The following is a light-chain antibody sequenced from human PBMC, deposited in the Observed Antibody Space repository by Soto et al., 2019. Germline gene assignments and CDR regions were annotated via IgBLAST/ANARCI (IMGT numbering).Light chain of an antibody. Sequence: QSVLTQPRSVSGSPGQSVTISCPGTSSVSWYQQHPGKAPQLMIYDVSKRPSGVPDRFSGSKSGNTASLTISGLQAEDEADYYCCSYAGSNTWVFGGGTQLTVL. J-gene: IGLJ3*02. V-gene: IGLV2-11*01. CDR2: DVS. CDR3: CSYAGSNTWV. CDR1: SS.